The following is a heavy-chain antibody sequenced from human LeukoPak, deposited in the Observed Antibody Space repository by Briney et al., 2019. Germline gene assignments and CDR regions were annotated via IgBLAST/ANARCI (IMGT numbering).Heavy chain of an antibody. CDR3: ARRLGYCSSTSCYDY. Sequence: GESLKISCKGSGYSFTRYWIGWVRQMPGKGLEWMGIIYPGDSDTRYSPSFQGQVTISADKSISTAYLQWSSLKASDTAMYYCARRLGYCSSTSCYDYWGQGTLVTVSS. J-gene: IGHJ4*02. CDR2: IYPGDSDT. CDR1: GYSFTRYW. V-gene: IGHV5-51*01. D-gene: IGHD2-2*01.